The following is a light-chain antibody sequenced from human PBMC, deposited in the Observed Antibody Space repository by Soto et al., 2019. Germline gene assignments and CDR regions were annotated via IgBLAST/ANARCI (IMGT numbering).Light chain of an antibody. Sequence: DIQMTQSPSTLSASVGDRVTITCRASQSISGSLAWYQQKPGKAPKLLIYEASSLKSGVPSRFSGSRSGTEYTLTISSLQPDDFATYYGQQYNGYWTFGQGTKVEIK. J-gene: IGKJ1*01. CDR2: EAS. CDR3: QQYNGYWT. V-gene: IGKV1-5*03. CDR1: QSISGS.